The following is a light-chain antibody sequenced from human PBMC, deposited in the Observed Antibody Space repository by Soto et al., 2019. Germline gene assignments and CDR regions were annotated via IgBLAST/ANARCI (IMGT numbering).Light chain of an antibody. Sequence: QSALTQPASVSGSPGQSITISCTGTSSDVGGYNHVSWYQQYPGKAPKVIIYELSNRPSGISNRFSGSKSGNTASLTISGLQAEDDADYYCSSYTSSSTLLYVFGTGTKLTVL. CDR1: SSDVGGYNH. CDR2: ELS. CDR3: SSYTSSSTLLYV. V-gene: IGLV2-14*01. J-gene: IGLJ1*01.